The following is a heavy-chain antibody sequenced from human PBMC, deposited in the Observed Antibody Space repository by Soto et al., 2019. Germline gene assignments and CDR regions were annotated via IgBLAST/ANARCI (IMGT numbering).Heavy chain of an antibody. CDR2: ISSSSSTI. J-gene: IGHJ6*02. V-gene: IGHV3-48*02. D-gene: IGHD3-22*01. Sequence: EVQLVESGGGLVQPGGSLRLSCAASGFTFSSYSMNWVRQAPGKGLGWVSYISSSSSTIYYADSVKGRFTISRDNAKNSLYLQMNSLRDEDTAVYYCARAGYYDSSGYLSPYYYYYYGMDVWGQGTTVTVSS. CDR3: ARAGYYDSSGYLSPYYYYYYGMDV. CDR1: GFTFSSYS.